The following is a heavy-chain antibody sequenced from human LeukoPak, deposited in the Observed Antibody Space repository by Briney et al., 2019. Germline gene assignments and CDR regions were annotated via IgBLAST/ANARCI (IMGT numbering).Heavy chain of an antibody. D-gene: IGHD1-26*01. J-gene: IGHJ3*02. CDR1: GFTFDDYG. Sequence: PGGSLRLSCAASGFTFDDYGMSWVRQAPGKGLEWVSGINWNGGSTGYADSVKGRFTISRDNAKNSLYLQMTSLRAEDTALFYCARVGTSYGAFDMWGQGTMVTVSS. CDR3: ARVGTSYGAFDM. CDR2: INWNGGST. V-gene: IGHV3-20*04.